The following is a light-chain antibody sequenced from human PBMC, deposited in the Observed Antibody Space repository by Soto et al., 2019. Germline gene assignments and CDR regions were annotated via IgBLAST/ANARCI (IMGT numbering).Light chain of an antibody. J-gene: IGKJ2*01. CDR2: GAS. V-gene: IGKV3-20*01. CDR3: QQYGSSPPYT. CDR1: QSVSSSY. Sequence: EIVLTQSPGTLSLSPGERATLSCRASQSVSSSYLAWYQQKPGQAPRLLIYGASSRATGSPDRFSGSGSGTDFTLTISRLEPEDFAVYYCQQYGSSPPYTFGQVTKLEIK.